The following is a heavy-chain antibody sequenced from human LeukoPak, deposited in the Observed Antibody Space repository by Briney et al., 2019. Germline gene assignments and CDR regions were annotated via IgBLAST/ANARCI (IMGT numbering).Heavy chain of an antibody. CDR3: ARDRRVYYYDSSGHTRNMDV. V-gene: IGHV1-18*01. CDR1: GYTFTSYG. J-gene: IGHJ6*03. CDR2: ISAYNGNT. Sequence: ASVKVSCKASGYTFTSYGISWVRQAPGQGPEWMGWISAYNGNTNYAQKLQGRVTMTTDTSTSTAYMELRSLRAEDTAVYYCARDRRVYYYDSSGHTRNMDVWGKGTTVTVSS. D-gene: IGHD3-22*01.